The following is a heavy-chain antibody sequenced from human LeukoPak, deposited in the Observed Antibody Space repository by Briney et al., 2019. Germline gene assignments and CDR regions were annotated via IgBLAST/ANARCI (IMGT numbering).Heavy chain of an antibody. D-gene: IGHD6-19*01. CDR3: AKGMGIAVAGSIDY. CDR2: ISSSSSSYI. V-gene: IGHV3-21*04. Sequence: GGSLRLSCAASGFTFSSYSMNWVRQAPGKGLEWVSSISSSSSSYIYYADSVKGRFTISRDNAKNSLYLQMNSLRAEDTALYYCAKGMGIAVAGSIDYWGQGTLVTVSS. CDR1: GFTFSSYS. J-gene: IGHJ4*02.